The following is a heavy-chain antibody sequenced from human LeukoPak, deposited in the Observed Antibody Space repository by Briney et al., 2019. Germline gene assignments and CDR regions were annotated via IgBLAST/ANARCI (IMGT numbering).Heavy chain of an antibody. CDR3: AMSLITMIVVFDD. D-gene: IGHD3-22*01. CDR1: GYTFTSYY. Sequence: ASVKVSCKASGYTFTSYYMHWVRQAPGQGLEWMGIINPNGGSTNYAQKFQGRVTMTRDTSTSTVYMELSSLRSEDTAVYYCAMSLITMIVVFDDWGQGTLVTVSS. V-gene: IGHV1-46*01. CDR2: INPNGGST. J-gene: IGHJ4*02.